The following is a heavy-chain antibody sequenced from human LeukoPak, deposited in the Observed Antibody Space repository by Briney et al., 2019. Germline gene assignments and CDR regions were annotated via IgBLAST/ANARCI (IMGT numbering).Heavy chain of an antibody. CDR1: GYTFTGYY. CDR3: AGAQYCSSTSCYSRSAFDI. CDR2: INPNSGGT. D-gene: IGHD2-2*01. Sequence: ASVKVSCKASGYTFTGYYMHWVRQAPGQGLEWMGWINPNSGGTNYAQKFQGRVTMTRDTSINTAYMELSRLRSDDTAVYYCAGAQYCSSTSCYSRSAFDIWGQGTMVTVSS. V-gene: IGHV1-2*02. J-gene: IGHJ3*02.